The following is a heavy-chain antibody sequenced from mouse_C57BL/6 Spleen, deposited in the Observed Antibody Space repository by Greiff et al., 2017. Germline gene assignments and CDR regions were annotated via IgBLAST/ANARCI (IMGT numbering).Heavy chain of an antibody. D-gene: IGHD1-1*01. CDR1: GYTFTDYN. Sequence: VHVKQSGPELVKPGASVKIPCKASGYTFTDYNMDWVKQSHGKSLEWIGDINPNNGGTIYNQKFKGKATLTVDKSSSTAYMELRSLTSEDTAVYYCARRGTTVVAKGYWYFDVWGTGTTVTVSS. V-gene: IGHV1-18*01. J-gene: IGHJ1*03. CDR2: INPNNGGT. CDR3: ARRGTTVVAKGYWYFDV.